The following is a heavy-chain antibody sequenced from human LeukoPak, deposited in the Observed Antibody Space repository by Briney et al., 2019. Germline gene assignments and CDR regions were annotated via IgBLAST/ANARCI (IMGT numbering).Heavy chain of an antibody. CDR2: INPNSGGT. Sequence: ASVKVSCKASGYTFTGYYMHWVRQAPGQGLEWMGWINPNSGGTNYAQKFQGWVTMTRDTSTSTVYMELSSLRSEDTAVYCCASTTVTPKYYYYYYGMDVWGQGTTVTVSS. D-gene: IGHD4-17*01. J-gene: IGHJ6*02. CDR1: GYTFTGYY. CDR3: ASTTVTPKYYYYYYGMDV. V-gene: IGHV1-2*04.